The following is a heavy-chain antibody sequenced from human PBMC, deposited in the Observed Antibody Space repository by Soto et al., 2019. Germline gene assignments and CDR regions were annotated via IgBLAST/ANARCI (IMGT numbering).Heavy chain of an antibody. V-gene: IGHV3-30*18. CDR1: GFTFSSYG. J-gene: IGHJ4*02. CDR2: ISYDGSNK. Sequence: PGVSLSLSWGASGFTFSSYGVHWVRQAPGKGLEWVAVISYDGSNKYYADSVKGRFTISRDNSKNTLYLQMNSLRAEDTAVYYCAKANFDYWGQGTLVTVSS. CDR3: AKANFDY.